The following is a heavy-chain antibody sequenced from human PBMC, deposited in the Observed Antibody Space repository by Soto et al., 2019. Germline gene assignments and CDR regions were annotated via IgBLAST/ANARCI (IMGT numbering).Heavy chain of an antibody. CDR1: GGSISSYY. CDR3: ARSRGYSYSYMGEGYHYAMDV. V-gene: IGHV4-4*07. Sequence: QVQLQESGPGLVKPSETLSLTCTVSGGSISSYYWSWIRQPAGKGLEWIGRIYTSGSTNYNPSLKSRVTMSVDTSKNQFSLKLSSVTAADTAVYYCARSRGYSYSYMGEGYHYAMDVWGQGTTVTVSS. D-gene: IGHD5-18*01. CDR2: IYTSGST. J-gene: IGHJ6*02.